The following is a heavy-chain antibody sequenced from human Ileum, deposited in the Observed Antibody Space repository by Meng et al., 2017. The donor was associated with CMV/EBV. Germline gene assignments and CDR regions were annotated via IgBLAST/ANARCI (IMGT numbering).Heavy chain of an antibody. CDR3: AHFVGGYYPSRPDY. Sequence: QITLKESGPTLVKPTXTLTLTCXFSGFSPSTSGEGVGWIRQPPGKALEWLALIYRGDDKRYSPSLNSRLTIAKDTSKNEVVLTLTNMGPIDTGTYYCAHFVGGYYPSRPDYWGQGTLVTVSS. V-gene: IGHV2-5*02. J-gene: IGHJ4*02. D-gene: IGHD1-26*01. CDR1: GFSPSTSGEG. CDR2: IYRGDDK.